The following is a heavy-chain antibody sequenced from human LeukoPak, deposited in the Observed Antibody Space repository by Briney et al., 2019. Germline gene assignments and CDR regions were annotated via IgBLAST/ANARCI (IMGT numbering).Heavy chain of an antibody. Sequence: GGSLRLSCAASGFTFSSYSMNWVRQAPGKGLEWVSHISSSSSTIYYADSVKGRFTISRDNAKKSLYLQMNSLRAEDTAVYYCARGGMIVVPTRGFDYWGQGTLVTVSS. D-gene: IGHD3-22*01. CDR1: GFTFSSYS. CDR2: ISSSSSTI. V-gene: IGHV3-48*01. CDR3: ARGGMIVVPTRGFDY. J-gene: IGHJ4*02.